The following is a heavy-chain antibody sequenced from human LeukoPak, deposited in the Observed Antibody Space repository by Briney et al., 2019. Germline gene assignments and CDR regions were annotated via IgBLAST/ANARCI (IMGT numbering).Heavy chain of an antibody. J-gene: IGHJ4*02. CDR1: GGSFSGYY. Sequence: SQTLSLTCAVYGGSFSGYYWSWISQHPGKGMEWSGEINHSGSTNYNPSLKSRVTISVDTSKNQFSLKLSSVTAADTAVYYCARALFWPYCSSTSCYDAKVDYWGQGTLVTVSS. CDR2: INHSGST. CDR3: ARALFWPYCSSTSCYDAKVDY. V-gene: IGHV4-34*01. D-gene: IGHD2-2*01.